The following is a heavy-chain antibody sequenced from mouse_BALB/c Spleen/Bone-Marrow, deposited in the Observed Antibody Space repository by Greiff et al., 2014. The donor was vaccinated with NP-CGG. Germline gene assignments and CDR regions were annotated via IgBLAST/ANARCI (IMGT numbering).Heavy chain of an antibody. CDR3: ARRWLPYAMDY. J-gene: IGHJ4*01. V-gene: IGHV1-14*01. CDR1: GYTFTSYI. CDR2: INPYNDGT. Sequence: EVQRVESGPELVKPGASVKMSCKASGYTFTSYIMHWVKQKPGQGLEWIGYINPYNDGTKYNEKFKGKATLTSDKSSSTAYMELSSLTSEDSAVYYCARRWLPYAMDYWDQGTSVTVSS. D-gene: IGHD2-3*01.